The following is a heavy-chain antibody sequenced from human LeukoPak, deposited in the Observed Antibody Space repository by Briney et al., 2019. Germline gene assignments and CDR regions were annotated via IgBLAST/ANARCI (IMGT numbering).Heavy chain of an antibody. J-gene: IGHJ4*02. CDR3: AKGSGYSYGYADY. D-gene: IGHD5-18*01. Sequence: GGSLRLSCAASGFTFGSYGTSWVRQAPGKGLEWVSAISGSGGSTYYADSVKGRFTISRDNSKNTLYLQMDSLRAEDTAVYYCAKGSGYSYGYADYWGQGTLVTVSS. CDR1: GFTFGSYG. V-gene: IGHV3-23*01. CDR2: ISGSGGST.